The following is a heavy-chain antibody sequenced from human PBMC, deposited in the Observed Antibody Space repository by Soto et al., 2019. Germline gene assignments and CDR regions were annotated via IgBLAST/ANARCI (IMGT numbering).Heavy chain of an antibody. V-gene: IGHV3-7*01. J-gene: IGHJ4*02. CDR1: GFTLSSYW. CDR2: IKQDGSEK. D-gene: IGHD2-2*01. CDR3: ARATITMYCSSTSCPYSFDY. Sequence: RLSCAASGFTLSSYWKSWVRPAPGKGLEWVAKIKQDGSEKYYVDSVKGRFTISRDNAKNSLYLQMNSLRAEDTAVYYCARATITMYCSSTSCPYSFDYWGQGTLVTVSS.